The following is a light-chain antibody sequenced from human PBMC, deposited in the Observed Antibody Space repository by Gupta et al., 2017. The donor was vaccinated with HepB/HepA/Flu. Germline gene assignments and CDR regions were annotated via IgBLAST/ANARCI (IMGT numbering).Light chain of an antibody. CDR2: DVT. CDR3: RSSKTVTSSWF. V-gene: IGLV2-14*03. Sequence: QSALTQPASVSGSPGQSITISCTGTSSDVGGYNYVSWYQQHPGKEPKRIIYDVTNRPSGVLNRLLCYTTGNNASPRIIGLPTEDEADDYCRSSKTVTSSWFFGTGTKVTVL. CDR1: SSDVGGYNY. J-gene: IGLJ1*01.